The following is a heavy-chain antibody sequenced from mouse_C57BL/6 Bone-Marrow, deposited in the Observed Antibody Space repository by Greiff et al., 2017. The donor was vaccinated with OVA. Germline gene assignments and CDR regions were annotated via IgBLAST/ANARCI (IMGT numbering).Heavy chain of an antibody. D-gene: IGHD1-3*01. J-gene: IGHJ4*01. CDR1: GYTFTDYY. CDR2: INPNNGGT. V-gene: IGHV1-26*01. CDR3: ARRTLLKDY. Sequence: VQLQQSGPELVKPGASVKISCKASGYTFTDYYMNWVKQSHGKSLEWIGDINPNNGGTSYNQKFKGKATLTVDKSSSTAYMELRSLTSEDSAVYYCARRTLLKDYWGQGTSVTVSS.